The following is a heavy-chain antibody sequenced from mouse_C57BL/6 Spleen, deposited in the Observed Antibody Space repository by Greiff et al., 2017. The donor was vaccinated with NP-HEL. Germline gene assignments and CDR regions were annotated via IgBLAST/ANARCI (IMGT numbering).Heavy chain of an antibody. J-gene: IGHJ2*01. V-gene: IGHV1-64*01. CDR3: ARARGVTTVVAPFDY. D-gene: IGHD1-1*01. CDR2: IHPNSGST. Sequence: QVQLQQPGAELVKPGASVKLSCKASGYTFTSYWMHWVKQRPGQGLEWIGMIHPNSGSTNYNEKFKSKATLTVDKSSSTAYMQLSSLTSEDSAVYYCARARGVTTVVAPFDYWGQGTTLTVSS. CDR1: GYTFTSYW.